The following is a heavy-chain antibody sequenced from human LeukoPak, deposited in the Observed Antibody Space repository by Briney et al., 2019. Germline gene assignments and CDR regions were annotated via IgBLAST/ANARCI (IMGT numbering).Heavy chain of an antibody. CDR1: GFTFSGYG. Sequence: TGRSLRLSCAASGFTFSGYGMHWVRQAPGKGLEWVAVIWYDGSNKYYPDSVQGRFTISRDNSKNTLYLQVNSLRAGDTAVYYCARDRSMSGWYIDLWGRGTLVTVSS. D-gene: IGHD2/OR15-2a*01. CDR2: IWYDGSNK. CDR3: ARDRSMSGWYIDL. V-gene: IGHV3-33*01. J-gene: IGHJ2*01.